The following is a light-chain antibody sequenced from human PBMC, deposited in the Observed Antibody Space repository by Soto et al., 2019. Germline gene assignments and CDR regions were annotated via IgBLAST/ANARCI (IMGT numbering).Light chain of an antibody. CDR3: QQYDTSPPLYT. CDR2: RAS. V-gene: IGKV3-20*01. J-gene: IGKJ2*01. CDR1: QTVDRTY. Sequence: EVVLTQSPGTLSLSPGERATLSCRASQTVDRTYLAWYQQKPGQAPRLLIYRASSMAAGVPDRFSGSGSGTDFTLTIIKLDPEDFAVYYCQQYDTSPPLYTFGQGTKLEIK.